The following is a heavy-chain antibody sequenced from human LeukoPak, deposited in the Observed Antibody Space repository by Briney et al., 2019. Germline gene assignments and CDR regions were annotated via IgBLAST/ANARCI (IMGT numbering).Heavy chain of an antibody. J-gene: IGHJ3*02. CDR1: GGTFSSYA. CDR2: IIPIFGTA. Sequence: SVKVSCKASGGTFSSYAISWVRQAPGQGLEWMGGIIPIFGTANYAQKFQGRVTITADESTSTAYMELSSLRSEDTAVYYCASPGYCSGGSCYPGDAFDIWGQGTMVTVSS. CDR3: ASPGYCSGGSCYPGDAFDI. D-gene: IGHD2-15*01. V-gene: IGHV1-69*01.